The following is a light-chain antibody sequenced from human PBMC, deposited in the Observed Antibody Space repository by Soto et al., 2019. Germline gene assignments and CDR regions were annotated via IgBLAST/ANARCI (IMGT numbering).Light chain of an antibody. Sequence: QSVLTQPPSVSAAPGQKVTISCSGSSPNIGNNYVSWYQQIPGTAPKLLIYDNNKRPSGIPDRFSGSKSGTSATLGITGLQAGDEADYYCGTWDSSLSAGVFGGGTQLTVL. J-gene: IGLJ7*01. V-gene: IGLV1-51*01. CDR3: GTWDSSLSAGV. CDR1: SPNIGNNY. CDR2: DNN.